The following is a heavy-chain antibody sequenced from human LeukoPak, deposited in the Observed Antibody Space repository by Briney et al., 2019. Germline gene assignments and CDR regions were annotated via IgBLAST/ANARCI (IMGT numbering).Heavy chain of an antibody. V-gene: IGHV3-23*01. Sequence: GGSLRLSCAASGFTFSSYGMSWVRQAPGKGLEWVSAISGSGGSTYYAGSVKGRFTISRDNSKNTLYLQMNSLRAEDTAVYYCAKAPGRGYSYGYDNWFDPWGQGTLVTVSS. D-gene: IGHD5-18*01. J-gene: IGHJ5*02. CDR2: ISGSGGST. CDR3: AKAPGRGYSYGYDNWFDP. CDR1: GFTFSSYG.